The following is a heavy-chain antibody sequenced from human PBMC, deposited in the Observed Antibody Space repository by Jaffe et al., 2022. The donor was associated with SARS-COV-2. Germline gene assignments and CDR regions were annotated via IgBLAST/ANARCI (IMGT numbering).Heavy chain of an antibody. CDR1: GFTFKNYA. CDR3: AKDSRYSSPLGDQYGMDV. Sequence: EVQLLESGGGLVQPGGSLRLSCAASGFTFKNYAMSWVRQAPGKGLEWVSAISGTGGSTYYADSVKGRFTLSRDNSKNTLSLQMNSLRDDDSAVYLCAKDSRYSSPLGDQYGMDVWGQGTTVTVSS. J-gene: IGHJ6*02. D-gene: IGHD6-6*01. CDR2: ISGTGGST. V-gene: IGHV3-23*01.